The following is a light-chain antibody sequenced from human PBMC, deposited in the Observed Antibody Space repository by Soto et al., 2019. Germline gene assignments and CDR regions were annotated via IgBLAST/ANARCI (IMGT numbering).Light chain of an antibody. J-gene: IGLJ1*01. CDR3: CSYAGSNTYV. V-gene: IGLV2-23*01. Sequence: QSALTQPASVSGAPGQSITISCTGTSSDVGDYNLVSWYQQHPGKAPKVMIYAGSNRPSGVSHRFSGFKSGNTASLTISGLPAEDAADYHCCSYAGSNTYVFGTGTKLTVL. CDR2: AGS. CDR1: SSDVGDYNL.